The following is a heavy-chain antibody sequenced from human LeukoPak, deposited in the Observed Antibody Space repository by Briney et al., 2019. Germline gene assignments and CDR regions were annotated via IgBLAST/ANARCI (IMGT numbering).Heavy chain of an antibody. CDR2: IYPGDSDT. CDR3: ATFQAYSGSPTGLFDY. J-gene: IGHJ4*02. V-gene: IGHV5-51*01. CDR1: GYSFTSYW. Sequence: GESLKISCKGSGYSFTSYWIGWVRQMPGKGLEWMGIIYPGDSDTRYSPSFQGQVTISADKSISTAYLQWSSLKASDTAMYYCATFQAYSGSPTGLFDYWGQGTLVTVSS. D-gene: IGHD1-26*01.